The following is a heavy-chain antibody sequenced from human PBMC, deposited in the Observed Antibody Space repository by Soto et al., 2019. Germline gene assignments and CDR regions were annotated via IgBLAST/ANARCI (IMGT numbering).Heavy chain of an antibody. J-gene: IGHJ4*02. CDR3: ARFSGSYTRGLDY. CDR2: SRNKANSYST. CDR1: GFTFSDHY. V-gene: IGHV3-72*01. D-gene: IGHD1-26*01. Sequence: EVQLVESGGGLVQPGGSLRLSCAASGFTFSDHYMDWVRQAPGKGLEWVGRSRNKANSYSTEYAACVKGRFTISRDESKNSLYLQMNSRKTEDTAVYYCARFSGSYTRGLDYWGQGTLVTVSS.